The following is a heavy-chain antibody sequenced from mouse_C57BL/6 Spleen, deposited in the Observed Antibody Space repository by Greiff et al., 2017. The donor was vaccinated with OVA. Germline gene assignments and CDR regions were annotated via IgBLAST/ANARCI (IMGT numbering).Heavy chain of an antibody. Sequence: EVKVEESGGGLVQPGGSMKLSCVASGFTFSNYWMNWVRQSPEKGLEWVAQIRLKSDNYATPYAESVKGRFTISRDDSKSSVYLQMNNLRAEDTGIYYCMGGGTTYWGQGTLVTVSA. CDR1: GFTFSNYW. J-gene: IGHJ3*01. D-gene: IGHD4-1*01. CDR3: MGGGTTY. V-gene: IGHV6-3*01. CDR2: IRLKSDNYAT.